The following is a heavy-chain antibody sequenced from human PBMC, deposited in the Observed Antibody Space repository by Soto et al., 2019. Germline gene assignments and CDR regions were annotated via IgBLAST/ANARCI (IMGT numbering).Heavy chain of an antibody. J-gene: IGHJ6*02. CDR1: CMSFIGYY. V-gene: IGHV4-34*01. D-gene: IGHD2-2*01. Sequence: SDTLSLTCAHYCMSFIGYYWSWIRQPPGKGLEWIGEINHSGRTNYNPSLKSRVTISADTSKNQFSLKLSSVTAADTAVYYCARGVYCSSTSCYWGMDVWGQGTTVT. CDR3: ARGVYCSSTSCYWGMDV. CDR2: INHSGRT.